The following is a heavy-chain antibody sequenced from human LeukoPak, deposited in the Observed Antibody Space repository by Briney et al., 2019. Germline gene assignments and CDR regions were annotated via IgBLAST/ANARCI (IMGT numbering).Heavy chain of an antibody. Sequence: SETLSLTCTVSGGSISSGGYSWSWIRQSPGKGLEWIGYIYYSGSTNYNPSLKSRVTISVDTSKNQFSLKLSSVTAADTAVYYCARSMAAYYYYYYGMDVWGQGTTVTVSS. CDR3: ARSMAAYYYYYYGMDV. D-gene: IGHD6-6*01. CDR1: GGSISSGGYS. V-gene: IGHV4-61*08. J-gene: IGHJ6*02. CDR2: IYYSGST.